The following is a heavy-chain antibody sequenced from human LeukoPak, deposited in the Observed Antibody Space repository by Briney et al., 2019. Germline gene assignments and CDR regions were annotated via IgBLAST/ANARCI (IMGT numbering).Heavy chain of an antibody. CDR2: ISGSGGST. V-gene: IGHV3-23*01. CDR1: GFTFSSYA. D-gene: IGHD6-19*01. Sequence: GGSLRLSCAASGFTFSSYAMSWVRQAPGKGLEWVSAISGSGGSTYYADSVKGRFTISGDNSKNTLYLQMNSLRAEDTAVYYCAKDREQWLTPNWFDPWGQGTLVTVSS. CDR3: AKDREQWLTPNWFDP. J-gene: IGHJ5*02.